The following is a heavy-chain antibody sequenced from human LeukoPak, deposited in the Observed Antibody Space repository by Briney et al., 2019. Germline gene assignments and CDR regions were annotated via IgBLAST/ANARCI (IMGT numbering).Heavy chain of an antibody. CDR2: INWKTGNG. CDR3: TRRAARWQFDL. V-gene: IGHV3-9*01. J-gene: IGHJ2*01. CDR1: GFNFDDYA. D-gene: IGHD5-24*01. Sequence: GRSLRLSCAVSGFNFDDYAMHWVRQAPGRGLEWDSGINWKTGNGIYADSVKGRFTISRDNAKNSLYLQMSSLRAEDTALYYCTRRAARWQFDLWGRGTLLTVSS.